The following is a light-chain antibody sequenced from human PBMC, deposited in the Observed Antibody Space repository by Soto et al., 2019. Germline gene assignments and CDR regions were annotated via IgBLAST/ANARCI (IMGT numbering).Light chain of an antibody. CDR1: SSDIGAYDY. CDR3: VSFTPTSTQV. J-gene: IGLJ1*01. V-gene: IGLV2-14*01. CDR2: EVN. Sequence: QSALTQPASVAGSPGQSITISCTGTSSDIGAYDYVSWFQQHPGKAPKLMISEVNNRPSGVSNRFSGSKSGNTDYLTIYGIQVEDEAEYFCVSFTPTSTQVLGTGTKVTVL.